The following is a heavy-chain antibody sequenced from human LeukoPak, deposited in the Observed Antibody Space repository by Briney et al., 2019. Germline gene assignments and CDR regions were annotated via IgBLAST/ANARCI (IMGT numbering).Heavy chain of an antibody. V-gene: IGHV4-39*07. D-gene: IGHD2-15*01. CDR1: GGSISSSSYY. J-gene: IGHJ4*02. CDR3: ARDRGSYGGPDC. CDR2: IYYSGST. Sequence: SETLSLTCTVSGGSISSSSYYWAWIRQPPGKGLEWIGSIYYSGSTYYNPSLKSRVTISVDTSKNQFSLKLSSVTAADTAVYYCARDRGSYGGPDCWGQGTLVTVSS.